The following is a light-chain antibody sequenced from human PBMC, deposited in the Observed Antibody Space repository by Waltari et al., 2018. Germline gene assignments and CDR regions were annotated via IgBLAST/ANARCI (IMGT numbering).Light chain of an antibody. Sequence: DIVLTQSPGTLSLSPGERATLSCRASQSVSNNFLNWDQQKPGQAPRLLIYGASSRATGIPDRFSGSGSGTDFTLTISRLEPEDCAVYYCQQYDSIVLTFGGGTKVEI. J-gene: IGKJ4*01. CDR1: QSVSNNF. CDR2: GAS. CDR3: QQYDSIVLT. V-gene: IGKV3-20*01.